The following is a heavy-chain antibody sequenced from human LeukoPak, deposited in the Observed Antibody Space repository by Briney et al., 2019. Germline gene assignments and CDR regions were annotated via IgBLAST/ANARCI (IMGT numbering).Heavy chain of an antibody. V-gene: IGHV4-30-2*01. CDR1: GGSISSGGYS. Sequence: TSETLSLTCAVSGGSISSGGYSWSWIRQPPGKGLEWIGYIYHSGSTYYNPSLKSRVTISVDRSKNQFSLKLGSVTAADTAVYYCAGGMEVWGQGTTVTVSS. CDR2: IYHSGST. J-gene: IGHJ6*02. CDR3: AGGMEV.